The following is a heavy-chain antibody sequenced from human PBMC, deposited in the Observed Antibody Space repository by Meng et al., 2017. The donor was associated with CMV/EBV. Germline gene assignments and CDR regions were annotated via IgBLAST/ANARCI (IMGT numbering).Heavy chain of an antibody. CDR2: IRYDGSNK. D-gene: IGHD6-13*01. CDR1: GFTFSSYG. CDR3: ARDNSDVPAGTGVFDY. Sequence: GESLKISCAASGFTFSSYGMHWVRQAPGKGLEWVAFIRYDGSNKYYADSVKGRFTISRDNSKNTLYLQMNSLRAEDTAVYYCARDNSDVPAGTGVFDYWGQGTLVTVSS. J-gene: IGHJ4*02. V-gene: IGHV3-30*02.